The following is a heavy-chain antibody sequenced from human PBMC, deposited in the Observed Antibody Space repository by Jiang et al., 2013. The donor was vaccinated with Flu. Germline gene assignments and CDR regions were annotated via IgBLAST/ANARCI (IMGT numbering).Heavy chain of an antibody. CDR3: ARSVTRADAFNI. J-gene: IGHJ3*02. Sequence: XKFQGRVTITADESTGTAYMELSSLRPEDTAVYYCARSVTRADAFNIWGQGTMITVSS. D-gene: IGHD3-16*02. V-gene: IGHV1-69*01.